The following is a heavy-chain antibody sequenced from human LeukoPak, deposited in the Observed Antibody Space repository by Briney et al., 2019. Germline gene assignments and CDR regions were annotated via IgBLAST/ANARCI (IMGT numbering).Heavy chain of an antibody. CDR2: ISSSSSYI. Sequence: GGSLRLSCAASGFTFSSYSMNWVRQAPGKGLEWVSSISSSSSYIYYADSVKGRFTISRDNAKNSLYLQMNSLRAEDTAVYYCARGPYMATMGYFDYWGQGTLVTVSS. CDR3: ARGPYMATMGYFDY. J-gene: IGHJ4*02. D-gene: IGHD5-24*01. V-gene: IGHV3-21*01. CDR1: GFTFSSYS.